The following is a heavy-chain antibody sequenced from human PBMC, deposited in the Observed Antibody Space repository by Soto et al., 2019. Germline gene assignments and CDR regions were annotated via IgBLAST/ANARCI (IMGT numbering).Heavy chain of an antibody. V-gene: IGHV4-30-2*01. Sequence: QLQLQESGSGLVKPSQTLSLTCAVSGGSISSGGYSWSWIRQPPGKGLEWIGYIYHSGSTYYNPSLKSRATRSVDRSKNQFSLKLSSVTAADTAVYYCARENNVLPGGYFDYWGQGTLVTVSS. CDR2: IYHSGST. CDR3: ARENNVLPGGYFDY. J-gene: IGHJ4*02. CDR1: GGSISSGGYS.